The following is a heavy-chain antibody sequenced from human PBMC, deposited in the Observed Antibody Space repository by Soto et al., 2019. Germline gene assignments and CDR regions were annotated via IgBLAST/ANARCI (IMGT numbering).Heavy chain of an antibody. D-gene: IGHD2-15*01. Sequence: SETLSLTCTVSGGSISSGAYYWTWIRQHPGQGLEWLGYIFSSGTTFYNPSLTGRLTISVDASKNQFSLRLSSVTAADTAVYYCARQIFTYPRIDTWGQGILVTVSS. CDR3: ARQIFTYPRIDT. CDR2: IFSSGTT. J-gene: IGHJ5*02. V-gene: IGHV4-31*03. CDR1: GGSISSGAYY.